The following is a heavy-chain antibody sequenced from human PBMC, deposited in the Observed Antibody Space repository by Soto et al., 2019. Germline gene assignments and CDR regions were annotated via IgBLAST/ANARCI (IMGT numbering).Heavy chain of an antibody. D-gene: IGHD6-19*01. CDR3: ARETGYSSGWRQDY. V-gene: IGHV3-21*01. CDR2: ISSSNSYI. J-gene: IGHJ4*02. CDR1: GFTFSSYN. Sequence: PGGSLRLSCAASGFTFSSYNMNWVRQAPGKGLEWVSSISSSNSYIYYADSVKGRFTISRDNAKNSLYLQMNSLRAEDTAVYYCARETGYSSGWRQDYWGQGTLVTVSS.